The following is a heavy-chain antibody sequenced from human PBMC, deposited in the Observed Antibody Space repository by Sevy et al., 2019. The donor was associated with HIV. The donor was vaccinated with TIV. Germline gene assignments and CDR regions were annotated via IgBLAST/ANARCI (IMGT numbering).Heavy chain of an antibody. J-gene: IGHJ6*02. CDR3: AKDINRGCDSINCYTYYYYYYGLDA. CDR1: GFAFGDYA. CDR2: VSWNSGAI. Sequence: QLGGSLRLSCATSGFAFGDYAMHWVREAPGKGLEWVAGVSWNSGAIDYAASVKGRFTISRDHAKSSLYLQMNSLRAEDTALYYCAKDINRGCDSINCYTYYYYYYGLDAWGQGTTVTVSS. V-gene: IGHV3-9*01. D-gene: IGHD2-2*02.